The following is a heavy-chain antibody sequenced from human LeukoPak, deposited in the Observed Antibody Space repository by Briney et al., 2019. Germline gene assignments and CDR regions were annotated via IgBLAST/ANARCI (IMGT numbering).Heavy chain of an antibody. V-gene: IGHV3-30*18. CDR3: AKDPGSIGWYYFDY. D-gene: IGHD6-19*01. Sequence: GGSLRLSCAASGFTFSSYGMNWVRQAPGKGLEWVAVISYDGSNKYYADSVKGRFTISRENSKNTLYLQMNSLRAEDTAVYYWAKDPGSIGWYYFDYSGQGTPGTVSS. J-gene: IGHJ4*02. CDR2: ISYDGSNK. CDR1: GFTFSSYG.